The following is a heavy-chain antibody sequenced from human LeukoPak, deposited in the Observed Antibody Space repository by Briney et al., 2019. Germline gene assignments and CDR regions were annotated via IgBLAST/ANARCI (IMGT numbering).Heavy chain of an antibody. CDR3: ARNMVRGVINPGYYYYGMDV. Sequence: GESLKISCKGSGYSFTSYWIGWVRQMPGKGLEWMGIIYPGDSDTRYSPSFQGQVTISADKSISTAYLQWSSLKASDTAMYYCARNMVRGVINPGYYYYGMDVWAKGPRSPSP. CDR1: GYSFTSYW. CDR2: IYPGDSDT. D-gene: IGHD3-10*01. V-gene: IGHV5-51*01. J-gene: IGHJ6*02.